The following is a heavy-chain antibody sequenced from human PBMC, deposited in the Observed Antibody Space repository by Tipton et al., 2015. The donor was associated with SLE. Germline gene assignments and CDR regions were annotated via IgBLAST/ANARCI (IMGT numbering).Heavy chain of an antibody. J-gene: IGHJ4*02. CDR2: IYYSGST. V-gene: IGHV4-39*07. D-gene: IGHD3-10*01. CDR1: GGSISSSSYY. Sequence: TLSLTCTVSGGSISSSSYYWGWIRQPPGKGLEWIGSIYYSGSTYYNPSLKSRVTISVDTSKNQFSLKLSSVTAADTAVYYCARELAGGFDYWGQGTLVTVSS. CDR3: ARELAGGFDY.